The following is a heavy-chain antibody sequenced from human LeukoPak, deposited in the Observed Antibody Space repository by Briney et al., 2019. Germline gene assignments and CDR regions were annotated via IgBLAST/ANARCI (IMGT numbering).Heavy chain of an antibody. J-gene: IGHJ4*02. CDR1: GYTFITYG. V-gene: IGHV1-18*01. CDR2: ITPYNGDT. CDR3: ARVAGVSYNYFYS. D-gene: IGHD1-26*01. Sequence: ASVKVSCKASGYTFITYGITWVRLAPGQGLEWMGWITPYNGDTNYAQTLQDRVTMTTDTSTSTAYMELRSLRSDDTAVYFCARVAGVSYNYFYSWGQGTLVTVSS.